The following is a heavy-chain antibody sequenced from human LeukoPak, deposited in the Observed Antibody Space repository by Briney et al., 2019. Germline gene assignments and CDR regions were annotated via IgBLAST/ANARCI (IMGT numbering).Heavy chain of an antibody. CDR1: GFTFSSYA. D-gene: IGHD3-3*01. CDR3: ALTKGFRGYARDYDFWSGPDY. V-gene: IGHV3-30*03. Sequence: GGSLRLSCAASGFTFSSYAMHWVRQAPGKGLEWVAVISYDGRNKYYADSVKGRFTISRDNSKNTLYLQMNSLRAEDAAVYYCALTKGFRGYARDYDFWSGPDYWGQGTLVTVSS. J-gene: IGHJ4*02. CDR2: ISYDGRNK.